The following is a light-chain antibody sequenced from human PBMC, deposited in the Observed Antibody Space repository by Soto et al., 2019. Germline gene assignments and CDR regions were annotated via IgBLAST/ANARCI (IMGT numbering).Light chain of an antibody. CDR3: QQFDSSVT. CDR1: QSVSSTF. Sequence: EIVLTQSPGSLSLSPGERATLSCRASQSVSSTFFAWYQQRHGQAPRLLMYGASSRATGIPERFSGSGSGTDFTLTISRLETEDFAVYSCQQFDSSVTFGQGTKVEIK. V-gene: IGKV3-20*01. CDR2: GAS. J-gene: IGKJ1*01.